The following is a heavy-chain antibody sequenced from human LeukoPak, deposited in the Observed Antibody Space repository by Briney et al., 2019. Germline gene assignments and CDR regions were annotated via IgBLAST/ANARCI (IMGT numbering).Heavy chain of an antibody. CDR3: ARETYYLDY. CDR1: GGSISSYY. CDR2: IYYSGNT. V-gene: IGHV4-59*01. J-gene: IGHJ4*02. Sequence: SETLSLTSTVSGGSISSYYWSWIRHRPGKGLEGIGYIYYSGNTNYHPSLKSRLTISLDTSKTQFSLKLSSVTAADTAVYYCARETYYLDYWGQGTLVTVSS.